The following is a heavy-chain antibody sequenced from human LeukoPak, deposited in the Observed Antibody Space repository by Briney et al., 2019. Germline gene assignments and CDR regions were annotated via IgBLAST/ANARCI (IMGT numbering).Heavy chain of an antibody. D-gene: IGHD6-13*01. CDR2: ISAYNGNT. CDR1: GYTFTSYG. CDR3: ARDKAGSSWYTAEYSST. Sequence: GASVKVSCKASGYTFTSYGISWVRQAPGQGLEWMGWISAYNGNTNYAQKLQGRVTMTTDTSTSTAYMELRSLRSDDTAVYYCARDKAGSSWYTAEYSSTGARAPWSPSPQ. V-gene: IGHV1-18*01. J-gene: IGHJ1*01.